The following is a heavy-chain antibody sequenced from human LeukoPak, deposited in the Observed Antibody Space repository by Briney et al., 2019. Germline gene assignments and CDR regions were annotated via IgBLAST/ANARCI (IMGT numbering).Heavy chain of an antibody. Sequence: GGSLRLSCAASGFTFSSYVMSWVRQAPGKGLEWVANIKQDGSEKYYVDSVKGRFTISRDNAKNSLYLQMSSLRAEDTAVYYCARENVDIVAGGYFDYWGQGTLVTVSS. CDR1: GFTFSSYV. CDR2: IKQDGSEK. V-gene: IGHV3-7*01. CDR3: ARENVDIVAGGYFDY. J-gene: IGHJ4*02. D-gene: IGHD5-12*01.